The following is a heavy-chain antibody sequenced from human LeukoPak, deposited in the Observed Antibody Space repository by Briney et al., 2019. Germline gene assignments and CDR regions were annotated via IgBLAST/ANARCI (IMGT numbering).Heavy chain of an antibody. D-gene: IGHD2-15*01. CDR3: ARVCSGGSCYGYYYGMDV. V-gene: IGHV3-53*01. CDR1: GFIVSSNY. J-gene: IGHJ6*02. CDR2: IYSGGST. Sequence: GGSLRLSCAASGFIVSSNYMSWVRQAPGKGLEWVSIIYSGGSTYYADSVKGRFTISRDSSKNTLYLQMNSLRAGDTAVYYCARVCSGGSCYGYYYGMDVWGQGTTVTVSS.